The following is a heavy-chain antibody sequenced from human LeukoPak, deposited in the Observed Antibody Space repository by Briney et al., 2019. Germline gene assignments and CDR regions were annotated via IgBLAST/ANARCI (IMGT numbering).Heavy chain of an antibody. CDR3: AISRYSSSLEGMDV. Sequence: SVKVSCKTSGGTFSSYAISWVRQAPGQGLEWMGRIIPIFGIANYAQKFQGRVTITADKSTSTAYMELSSLRSEDTAVYYRAISRYSSSLEGMDVWGQGTTVTVSS. V-gene: IGHV1-69*04. CDR2: IIPIFGIA. J-gene: IGHJ6*02. CDR1: GGTFSSYA. D-gene: IGHD6-6*01.